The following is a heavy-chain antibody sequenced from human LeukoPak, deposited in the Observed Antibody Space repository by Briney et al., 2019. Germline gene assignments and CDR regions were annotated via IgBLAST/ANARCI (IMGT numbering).Heavy chain of an antibody. CDR1: GFTFDDYG. CDR2: INWNGGST. J-gene: IGHJ6*03. Sequence: GGSLRLSCAASGFTFDDYGMSWVRQAPGKGLEWVSGINWNGGSTGYADSVKGRFTISRDNAKNSLYLQMNSLRAEDTALYYCARASWSSGYYYYYYYMDVWGKGTTVTVSS. D-gene: IGHD3-22*01. CDR3: ARASWSSGYYYYYYYMDV. V-gene: IGHV3-20*04.